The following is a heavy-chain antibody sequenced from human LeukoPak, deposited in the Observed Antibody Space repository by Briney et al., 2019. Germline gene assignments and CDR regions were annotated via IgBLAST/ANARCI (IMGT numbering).Heavy chain of an antibody. D-gene: IGHD2-15*01. CDR1: GYTFTGYY. CDR2: INPNSGGT. Sequence: ASVKVSCKASGYTFTGYYMHWVRQAPGQGLEWMGWINPNSGGTNYAQKFQGRVTMTRDTSISTAYMELSRLRSDDTAVYYYARAGWYCSGGSCLVDWFDPWGQGTLVTVSS. J-gene: IGHJ5*02. V-gene: IGHV1-2*02. CDR3: ARAGWYCSGGSCLVDWFDP.